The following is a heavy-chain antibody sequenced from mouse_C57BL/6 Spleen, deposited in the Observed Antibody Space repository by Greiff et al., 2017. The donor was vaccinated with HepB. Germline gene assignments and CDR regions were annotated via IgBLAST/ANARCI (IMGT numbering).Heavy chain of an antibody. J-gene: IGHJ2*01. CDR3: ARTLYDYGFDY. CDR1: GYAFSSYW. V-gene: IGHV1-80*01. Sequence: HVQLQQSGAELVKPGASVKISCKASGYAFSSYWMNWVKQRPGKGLEWIGQIYPGDGDTNYNGKFKGKATLTADKSSSTAYMHISSLTSEDSAVYFCARTLYDYGFDYWGQGTTLTVSS. D-gene: IGHD2-4*01. CDR2: IYPGDGDT.